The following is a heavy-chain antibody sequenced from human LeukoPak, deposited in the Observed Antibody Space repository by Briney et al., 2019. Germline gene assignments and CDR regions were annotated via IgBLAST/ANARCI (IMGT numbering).Heavy chain of an antibody. D-gene: IGHD5-12*01. Sequence: GGSLRLSCAASGLTFSSYAMSWVRQAPGKGLEWVSAISGSGGSTYYADSVKGRFTIYRDNSKNTLYLQMNSLRAEDTAVYYCAKDKIGPEGYIVATIDSFDYWGQGTLVTVSS. J-gene: IGHJ4*02. CDR1: GLTFSSYA. CDR3: AKDKIGPEGYIVATIDSFDY. CDR2: ISGSGGST. V-gene: IGHV3-23*01.